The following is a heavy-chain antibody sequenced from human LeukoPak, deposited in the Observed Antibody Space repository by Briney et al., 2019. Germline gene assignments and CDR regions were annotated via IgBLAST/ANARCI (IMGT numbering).Heavy chain of an antibody. J-gene: IGHJ4*02. D-gene: IGHD3-22*01. V-gene: IGHV3-7*03. Sequence: GGSLRLSCAASGFTFSSYWMSWVRQAPGKGLEWVANIKQDGSEKYYVDSVKGRFTISRDNAKNTLYLQMNSLRAEDTAVYYCAKVRSLGYYDSSGYGFDYWGQGTLVTVSS. CDR2: IKQDGSEK. CDR3: AKVRSLGYYDSSGYGFDY. CDR1: GFTFSSYW.